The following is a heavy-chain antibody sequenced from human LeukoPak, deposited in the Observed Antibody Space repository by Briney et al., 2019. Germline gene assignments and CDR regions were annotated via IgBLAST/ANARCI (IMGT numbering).Heavy chain of an antibody. CDR3: ARAGVVPAAINRAFDI. Sequence: SQTLSLTCSVSGGSIISGDYYWSWIRQPPGKGLEWIGYIYHNGDTYYNSSLKSRVAISADTSKNQFSLKLSSVTAADTAVYYCARAGVVPAAINRAFDIWGQGSVVTVSS. V-gene: IGHV4-30-4*08. CDR2: IYHNGDT. J-gene: IGHJ3*02. D-gene: IGHD2-2*02. CDR1: GGSIISGDYY.